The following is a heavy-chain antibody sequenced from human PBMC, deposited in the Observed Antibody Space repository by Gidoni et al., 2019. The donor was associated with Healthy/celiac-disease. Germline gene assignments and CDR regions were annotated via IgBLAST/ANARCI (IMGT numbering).Heavy chain of an antibody. CDR1: GFTFSSYS. V-gene: IGHV3-21*01. Sequence: EVQLVESGGGLVKPGGSLSLSCAASGFTFSSYSMNWVRQAPGKGLEWVSSISSSSSYIYYADSVKGRFTIARDNAKNSLYLQMNSLRAEDKAVYYCARDYYGSGGRDAFVIWGQGTMVTVSS. D-gene: IGHD3-10*01. CDR3: ARDYYGSGGRDAFVI. J-gene: IGHJ3*02. CDR2: ISSSSSYI.